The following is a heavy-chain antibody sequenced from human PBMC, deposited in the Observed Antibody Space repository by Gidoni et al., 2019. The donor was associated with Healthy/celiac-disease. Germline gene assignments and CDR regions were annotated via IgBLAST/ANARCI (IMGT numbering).Heavy chain of an antibody. CDR3: ARDPYYYYGMDV. CDR1: GYPFTGYY. Sequence: QVQLVQSGAEVQKPGASLKVSCKASGYPFTGYYMHWVRQAPGQGLEWMGWINPNSGGTNYAQKFQGRVTMTRDTSISTDYMELSRLRSDDTAVYYCARDPYYYYGMDVWGQGTTVTVSS. CDR2: INPNSGGT. V-gene: IGHV1-2*02. J-gene: IGHJ6*02.